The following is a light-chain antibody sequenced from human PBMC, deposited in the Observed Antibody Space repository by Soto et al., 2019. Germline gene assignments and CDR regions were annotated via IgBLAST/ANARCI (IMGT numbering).Light chain of an antibody. CDR2: EVS. CDR3: SKERANAYVV. Sequence: QSALTQPASVSGSPGQSITISCTGTSSDVGSYNLVSWYQQHPGKAPKLIIYEVSKRPSGVSNRFSGSESGSTASLTISGLQAEDEADYYCSKERANAYVVFGGGTQLTVL. J-gene: IGLJ2*01. V-gene: IGLV2-23*02. CDR1: SSDVGSYNL.